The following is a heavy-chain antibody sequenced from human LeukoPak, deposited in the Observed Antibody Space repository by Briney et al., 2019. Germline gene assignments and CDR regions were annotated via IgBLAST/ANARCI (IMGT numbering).Heavy chain of an antibody. CDR1: GGSISSSSYY. V-gene: IGHV4-39*01. D-gene: IGHD3-10*01. CDR3: ARYYPFDY. CDR2: IYYSGST. Sequence: PSETLSLTCTVSGGSISSSSYYWGWIRQPPGKGLEWIGSIYYSGSTYYNPSLKSRVTISVDTSKNQFSLKLSSVTAADTAVYYCARYYPFDYWGQGILVTVSS. J-gene: IGHJ4*02.